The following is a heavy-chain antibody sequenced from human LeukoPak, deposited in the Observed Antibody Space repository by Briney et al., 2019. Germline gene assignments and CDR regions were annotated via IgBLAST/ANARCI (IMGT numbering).Heavy chain of an antibody. CDR3: AGRAQTTGWSFDY. CDR2: IHTSGST. J-gene: IGHJ4*02. CDR1: GGSITPYH. D-gene: IGHD6-19*01. Sequence: SETLSLNCFVSGGSITPYHWSWIRQPAGKGLEWIGQIHTSGSTNYNPSLKSRVAMSIDTSKNQFSLELSSVTAADTSVYYCAGRAQTTGWSFDYWGQGALVTVSS. V-gene: IGHV4-4*07.